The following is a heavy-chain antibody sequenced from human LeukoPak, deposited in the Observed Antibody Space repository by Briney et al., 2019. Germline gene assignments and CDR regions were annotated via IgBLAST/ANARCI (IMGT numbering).Heavy chain of an antibody. V-gene: IGHV4-34*01. Sequence: SETLSLTCAVYGGSFSGYYWSWIRQPPGKGLEWIGEINHSGSTNYNPSLKSRVTISVDTSKNQFSLKLSSVTAADTAVYYCARRPITMVRGVKRGHFDYWGQGTLVTVSS. J-gene: IGHJ4*02. CDR3: ARRPITMVRGVKRGHFDY. CDR2: INHSGST. D-gene: IGHD3-10*01. CDR1: GGSFSGYY.